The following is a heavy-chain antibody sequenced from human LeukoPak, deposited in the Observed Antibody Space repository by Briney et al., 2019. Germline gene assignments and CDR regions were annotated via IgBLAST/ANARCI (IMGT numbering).Heavy chain of an antibody. D-gene: IGHD3-22*01. CDR2: ISSSSSYI. CDR1: GFTFSSYS. CDR3: AKSDHSSGYVYFDY. J-gene: IGHJ4*02. Sequence: PGGSLRLSCAASGFTFSSYSMNWVRQAPGKGLEWVSSISSSSSYIYYADSVKGRFTISRDNAKNSLYLQMNSLRAEDTAVYYRAKSDHSSGYVYFDYWGQGTLVTVSS. V-gene: IGHV3-21*04.